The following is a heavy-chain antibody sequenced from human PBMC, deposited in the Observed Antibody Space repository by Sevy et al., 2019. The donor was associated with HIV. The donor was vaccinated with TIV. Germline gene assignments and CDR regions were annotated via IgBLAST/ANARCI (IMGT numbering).Heavy chain of an antibody. CDR2: IYPGDSDT. D-gene: IGHD3-10*02. CDR1: GYSFTSYW. Sequence: GESLKISCKGSGYSFTSYWIGWVRQMPGKGLEWMGIIYPGDSDTRYSPSFQGQVTISADKSISTAYLQWSSLKASDTAMYYCARVGGEGGPVFMLYYYYGMDVWGQGTTVTVSS. V-gene: IGHV5-51*01. J-gene: IGHJ6*02. CDR3: ARVGGEGGPVFMLYYYYGMDV.